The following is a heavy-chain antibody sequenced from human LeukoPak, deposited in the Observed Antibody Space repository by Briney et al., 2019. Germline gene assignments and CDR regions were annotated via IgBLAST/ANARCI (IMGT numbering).Heavy chain of an antibody. CDR2: INSDGSST. CDR1: GFTFSRYW. CDR3: TRVIYGGNHRDAFDI. V-gene: IGHV3-74*01. D-gene: IGHD4-23*01. Sequence: GGSLRLSCAASGFTFSRYWMHWVRQAPGKGLVWVSRINSDGSSTSYADSVKGRFTISRDNAKNTLYLQMNSLRAEDMSVYYCTRVIYGGNHRDAFDIWGQGTMVTVSS. J-gene: IGHJ3*02.